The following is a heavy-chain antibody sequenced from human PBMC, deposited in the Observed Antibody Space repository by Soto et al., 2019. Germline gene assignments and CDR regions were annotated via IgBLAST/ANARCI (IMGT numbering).Heavy chain of an antibody. CDR2: IYYSGST. CDR3: ARQPEMATISP. CDR1: GGSISSSSYY. J-gene: IGHJ4*02. V-gene: IGHV4-39*01. Sequence: SETLSLTCTVSGGSISSSSYYWGWIRQPPGKGLEWIGSIYYSGSTYYNPSLKSRVTISVDTSKNQFSLKLSSVTAADTAVYYCARQPEMATISPWGQGTLVTVSS. D-gene: IGHD5-12*01.